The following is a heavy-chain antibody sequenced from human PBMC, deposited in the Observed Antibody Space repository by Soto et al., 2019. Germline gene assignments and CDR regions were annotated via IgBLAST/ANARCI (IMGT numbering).Heavy chain of an antibody. V-gene: IGHV4-30-2*01. CDR1: GGSISSGGYS. D-gene: IGHD3-10*01. J-gene: IGHJ5*02. Sequence: QLQLQESGSGLVKPSQTLSLTCAVSGGSISSGGYSWSWIRQPPGKGLEWIGYIYHSGSTYYNPSLRSGVTISVDRSKNQFSLKLSSVTAADTAVYYCARAASGTGWFDPWGQGTLVTVSS. CDR2: IYHSGST. CDR3: ARAASGTGWFDP.